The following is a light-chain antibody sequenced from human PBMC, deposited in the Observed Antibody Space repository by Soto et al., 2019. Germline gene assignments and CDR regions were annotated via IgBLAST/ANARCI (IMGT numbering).Light chain of an antibody. V-gene: IGLV2-14*01. CDR2: DVS. CDR1: SSDVGGYNY. CDR3: SSYTSSSTF. J-gene: IGLJ1*01. Sequence: QSVLTQPASLSGSPGQSITISCTGTSSDVGGYNYVSWYQQHPGKAPKLMIYDVSNRPSGVSNRFSGSKSGNTASLTISGLQDEDEADYYCSSYTSSSTFFGTGTKVTVL.